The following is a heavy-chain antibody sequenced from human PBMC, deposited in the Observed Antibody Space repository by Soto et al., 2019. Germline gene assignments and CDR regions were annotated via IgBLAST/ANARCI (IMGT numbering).Heavy chain of an antibody. V-gene: IGHV3-23*01. CDR1: GFRFSNYA. D-gene: IGHD6-13*01. J-gene: IGHJ4*02. CDR2: ISGSGDNT. CDR3: TKDIAAAYYFDF. Sequence: DVKLLESGGGLVQPGGSLTLSCAASGFRFSNYAMSWVRQTPGKGLEWVSLISGSGDNTYYADSVKGRFTISRDNSKNTLYLHMNSLRAEDTSVYYCTKDIAAAYYFDFWGQGPLVTVSS.